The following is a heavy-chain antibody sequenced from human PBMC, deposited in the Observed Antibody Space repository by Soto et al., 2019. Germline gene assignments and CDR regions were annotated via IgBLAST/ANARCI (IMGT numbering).Heavy chain of an antibody. Sequence: VQLVQSGAEVKKPGSSVKVSCKASGLTFSRYEMNWVRQAPGKGLEWIAYIHSSATTTYYADPVKGRFTISRDNAKNSLCLQLNSLSDEDTAVYYCATRSGGGGAFDFWGQGTMVTVSS. D-gene: IGHD3-10*01. CDR3: ATRSGGGGAFDF. J-gene: IGHJ3*01. CDR2: IHSSATTT. CDR1: GLTFSRYE. V-gene: IGHV3-48*03.